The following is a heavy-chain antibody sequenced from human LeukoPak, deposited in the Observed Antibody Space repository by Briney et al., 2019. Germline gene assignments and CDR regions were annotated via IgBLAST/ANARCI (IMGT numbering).Heavy chain of an antibody. Sequence: GGSLRLSCAASGVTSNYMTWVRQAPGKGLEWVPVIYNGGTAYYADSVKGRFTISRDNSKSTLFVYLQMNSLRTDDTALYYCAGGGEAARSLAYWGQGALVTVSS. D-gene: IGHD6-6*01. V-gene: IGHV3-66*02. CDR3: AGGGEAARSLAY. CDR1: GVTSNY. CDR2: IYNGGTA. J-gene: IGHJ4*02.